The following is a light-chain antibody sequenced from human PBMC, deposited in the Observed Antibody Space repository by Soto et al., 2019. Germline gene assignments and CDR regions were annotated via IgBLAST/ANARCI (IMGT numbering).Light chain of an antibody. Sequence: DSQMIQSPSTLSAYVGDRVTIXXRASQTISTSLAWYQQKPGKAPKXLIYVASTLQSGVPARFSGSGSATEFTLSISSLQPDDFATYYCQQYGTSSRTFGQGTKADIK. V-gene: IGKV1-5*03. CDR2: VAS. J-gene: IGKJ1*01. CDR1: QTISTS. CDR3: QQYGTSSRT.